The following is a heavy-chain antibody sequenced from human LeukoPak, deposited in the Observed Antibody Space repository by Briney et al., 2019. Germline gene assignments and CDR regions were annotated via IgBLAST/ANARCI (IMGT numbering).Heavy chain of an antibody. V-gene: IGHV5-51*01. CDR2: FFPGNSDA. CDR3: ARLGISADVTGYYFDY. CDR1: VYCSTNYC. J-gene: IGHJ4*02. Sequence: GGSFQIPCRASVYCSTNYCISWAGQMPPKGLEWMGLFFPGNSDARYSPSFQGQVTISADKSISTAYLQWSSLKASDTAIYYCARLGISADVTGYYFDYWGQGTLVTVSS. D-gene: IGHD6-13*01.